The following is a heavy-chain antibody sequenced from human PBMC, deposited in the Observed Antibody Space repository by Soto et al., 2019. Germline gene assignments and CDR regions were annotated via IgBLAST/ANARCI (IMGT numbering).Heavy chain of an antibody. CDR1: GFTFSSYA. D-gene: IGHD6-19*01. V-gene: IGHV3-30-3*01. J-gene: IGHJ6*02. CDR2: ISYDGSNK. CDR3: ARDRWLPTRTGMDV. Sequence: GGSLRLSCAASGFTFSSYAMHWVRQAPGKGLEWVAVISYDGSNKYYADSVKGRFTISRDNSKNTLYLQMNSLRAEDTAVYYCARDRWLPTRTGMDVWGQGTTVTVSS.